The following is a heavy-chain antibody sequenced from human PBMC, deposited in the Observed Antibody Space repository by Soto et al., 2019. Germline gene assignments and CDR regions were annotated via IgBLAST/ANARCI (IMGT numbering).Heavy chain of an antibody. Sequence: PGGSLRLSCAASGFTFSSYAMSWVRQAPGKGLEWVSAISGSGGSTYYADSVKGRFTISRDNSKNTLYLQMNSLRAEDTAVYYCARGYSGYEPPSSRSEIQNWFDPWGQGTLVTVSS. CDR3: ARGYSGYEPPSSRSEIQNWFDP. CDR2: ISGSGGST. D-gene: IGHD5-12*01. V-gene: IGHV3-23*01. J-gene: IGHJ5*02. CDR1: GFTFSSYA.